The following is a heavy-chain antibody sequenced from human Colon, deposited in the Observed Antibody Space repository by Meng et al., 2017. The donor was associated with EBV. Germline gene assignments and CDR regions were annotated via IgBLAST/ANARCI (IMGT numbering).Heavy chain of an antibody. V-gene: IGHV1-46*01. CDR2: INPSGGST. Sequence: QGRLEESGDTVKQPGASVKVSGKASGYTFTSYYMHWVRQAPGKGLEWMGIINPSGGSTSYAQKFQGRVTMTRDTSTSTVYMELSSLRSDDTAIYYCARSRETSNTSWGWFDSWGQGTLVTVSS. D-gene: IGHD2-2*01. CDR3: ARSRETSNTSWGWFDS. J-gene: IGHJ5*01. CDR1: GYTFTSYY.